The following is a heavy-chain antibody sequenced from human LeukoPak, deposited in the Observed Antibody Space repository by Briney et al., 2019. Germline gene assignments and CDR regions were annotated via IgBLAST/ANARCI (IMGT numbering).Heavy chain of an antibody. J-gene: IGHJ4*02. V-gene: IGHV5-51*01. D-gene: IGHD3-10*01. CDR1: GYSFTSYW. Sequence: GESLKISCKGSGYSFTSYWIGWVRQMPGKGLEWMAIIYPGDSDTRYSPSFQGQVTISADKSISTAYLQWSGLKASDTAMYYCARPYYYDSGQYYFHYWGQGTLVTVSS. CDR3: ARPYYYDSGQYYFHY. CDR2: IYPGDSDT.